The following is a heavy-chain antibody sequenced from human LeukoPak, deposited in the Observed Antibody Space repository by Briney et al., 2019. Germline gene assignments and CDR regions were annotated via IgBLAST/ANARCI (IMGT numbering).Heavy chain of an antibody. D-gene: IGHD5-24*01. CDR3: ARDLKREAFDI. V-gene: IGHV1-69*04. CDR2: IIPILGIA. J-gene: IGHJ3*02. CDR1: GGTFSSYA. Sequence: ASVKVSCKASGGTFSSYAISWVRQAPGQGLEWMGRIIPILGIANYAQKFQGRVTITADKSTSTAYMELSSLRSEDTAVYYCARDLKREAFDIWGQGTMVTVSS.